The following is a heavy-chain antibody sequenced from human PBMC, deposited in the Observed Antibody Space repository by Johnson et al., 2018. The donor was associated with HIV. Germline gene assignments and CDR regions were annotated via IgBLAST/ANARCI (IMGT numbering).Heavy chain of an antibody. CDR1: GFTVSSNY. CDR3: ARAGSGWYFAFDI. CDR2: ISYDGSNK. D-gene: IGHD6-19*01. V-gene: IGHV3-30-3*01. Sequence: QVQLVESGGGLVQPGGSLRLSCAASGFTVSSNYMSWVRQAPGKGLEWVAVISYDGSNKYYADSVKGRFTISRDNSKNTLYLQMNSLRAEDTAVYYCARAGSGWYFAFDIWGQGTMVSVSS. J-gene: IGHJ3*02.